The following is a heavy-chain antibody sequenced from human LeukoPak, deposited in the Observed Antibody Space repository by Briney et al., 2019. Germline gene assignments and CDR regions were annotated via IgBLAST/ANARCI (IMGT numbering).Heavy chain of an antibody. J-gene: IGHJ4*02. CDR3: ARHRGTVTTTFDY. CDR1: GGSISSSSYY. V-gene: IGHV4-39*01. D-gene: IGHD4-17*01. Sequence: SETLSLTCTVSGGSISSSSYYWGWIRQPPGKGLEWIGSIYYSGSTYYNPSLKSRVTISVDTSKNQFSLKLSSVTAADTAVYYWARHRGTVTTTFDYWGQGTLVTVSS. CDR2: IYYSGST.